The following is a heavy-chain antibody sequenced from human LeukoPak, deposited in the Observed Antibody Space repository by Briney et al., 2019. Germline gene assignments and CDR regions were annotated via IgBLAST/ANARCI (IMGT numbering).Heavy chain of an antibody. D-gene: IGHD6-13*01. J-gene: IGHJ6*02. Sequence: GGSLRLSCAASGFTFSSYAMSWVRQAPGKGLEWVSAISGSGSSTYYADSVKGRFTISRDNSKNTLYLQMNSLRAEDTAVYYCAKVDGAAGPYYYYGMDVWGQGTMVTVSS. V-gene: IGHV3-23*01. CDR3: AKVDGAAGPYYYYGMDV. CDR1: GFTFSSYA. CDR2: ISGSGSST.